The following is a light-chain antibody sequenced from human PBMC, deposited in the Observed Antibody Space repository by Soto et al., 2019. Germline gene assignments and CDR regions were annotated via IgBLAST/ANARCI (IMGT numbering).Light chain of an antibody. J-gene: IGKJ1*01. CDR2: GAS. CDR3: QQYNNWPWT. Sequence: EIVMTQSPATLSVTPGEGASLSCRVSQSVSSNLAWYQQKPGQAPRLLIYGASTRATGIPARFSGSGSGAEFTLTISSPQSEDFAVYYCQQYNNWPWTFGQGTKVDIK. CDR1: QSVSSN. V-gene: IGKV3-15*01.